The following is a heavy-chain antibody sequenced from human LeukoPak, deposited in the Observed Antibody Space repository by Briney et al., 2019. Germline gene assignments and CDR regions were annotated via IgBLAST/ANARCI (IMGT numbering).Heavy chain of an antibody. D-gene: IGHD3-3*01. CDR1: GDSISSSGYY. CDR3: ATHGTIFGVVTDTDAFDI. CDR2: IYHSGST. Sequence: PSETLSLTCTVSGDSISSSGYYWSWIRQPPGKGLEWIGYIYHSGSTYYNPSLKSRVTISVDRSKNQFSLKLSSVTAADTAVYYCATHGTIFGVVTDTDAFDIWGQGTMVTVSS. V-gene: IGHV4-30-2*01. J-gene: IGHJ3*02.